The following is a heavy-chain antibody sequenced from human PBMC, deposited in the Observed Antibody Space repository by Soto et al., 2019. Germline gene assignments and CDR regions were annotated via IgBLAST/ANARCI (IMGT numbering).Heavy chain of an antibody. CDR1: GGSITSNY. Sequence: AELLSFPCTVFGGSITSNYWTWIRQPPGKGLEWIGYIYYSGSTNYNPSLKSRVTIAVATSKNQFSRKLSSVTAADTAVYYCAASNPPQGFDPWGQGTLVTAS. J-gene: IGHJ5*02. CDR2: IYYSGST. V-gene: IGHV4-59*01. D-gene: IGHD4-4*01. CDR3: AASNPPQGFDP.